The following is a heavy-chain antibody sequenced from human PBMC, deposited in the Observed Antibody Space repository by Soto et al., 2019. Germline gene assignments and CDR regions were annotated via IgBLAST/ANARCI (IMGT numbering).Heavy chain of an antibody. J-gene: IGHJ4*02. Sequence: GGSLRLSCAASGFTFSSYWMSWVRQAPGKGLEWVANIKQDGSEKYYVDSVKGRLTISRDNAKNSLYLQMNSLRAEDTAVYYCARDRSSSWYDYFDYWGQGTLVTVSS. CDR2: IKQDGSEK. D-gene: IGHD6-13*01. CDR1: GFTFSSYW. V-gene: IGHV3-7*03. CDR3: ARDRSSSWYDYFDY.